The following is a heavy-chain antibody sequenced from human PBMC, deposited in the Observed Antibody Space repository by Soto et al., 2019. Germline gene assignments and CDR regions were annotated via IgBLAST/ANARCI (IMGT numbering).Heavy chain of an antibody. CDR3: AREPFGRFDP. J-gene: IGHJ5*02. Sequence: SVKVSCKASGYTFSVYYMHWVRQAPGQGLEWMGAIIPVFGRTNYTQKFQGRVTITADDSTTTAYMELSSLRSDDTAVYYCAREPFGRFDPWGQGTLVTVSS. CDR2: IIPVFGRT. CDR1: GYTFSVYY. V-gene: IGHV1-69*13. D-gene: IGHD3-10*01.